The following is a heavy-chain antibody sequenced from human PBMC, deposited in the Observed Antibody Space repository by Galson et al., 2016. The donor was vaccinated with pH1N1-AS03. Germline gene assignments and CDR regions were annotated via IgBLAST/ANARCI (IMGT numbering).Heavy chain of an antibody. Sequence: SLRLSCAASGFIFTHYSMHWVRQAPGKGLEWVAVMSYEGTTTYYADSVTGRFTISRDNSKNTLYLQMNGLRTEDTALYYCAREEGGFGSNWLQTDAFDIWGQGTMVTVSS. CDR3: AREEGGFGSNWLQTDAFDI. CDR2: MSYEGTTT. D-gene: IGHD6-13*01. V-gene: IGHV3-30-3*01. CDR1: GFIFTHYS. J-gene: IGHJ3*02.